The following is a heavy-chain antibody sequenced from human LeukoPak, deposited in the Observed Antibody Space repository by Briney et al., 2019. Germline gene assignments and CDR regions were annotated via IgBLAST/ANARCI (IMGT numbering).Heavy chain of an antibody. J-gene: IGHJ3*02. CDR1: GFTFSSYW. CDR3: GRGKYGDSYVFDM. Sequence: GGSLRLSCAASGFTFSSYWMHCVRHAPGKGLVWVTRINSDGSSTTNADSVKGRFTISRDNAKNTLYLQMNSLRAEDTAVYYGGRGKYGDSYVFDMWGQGTMVTVSS. CDR2: INSDGSST. V-gene: IGHV3-74*01. D-gene: IGHD4-17*01.